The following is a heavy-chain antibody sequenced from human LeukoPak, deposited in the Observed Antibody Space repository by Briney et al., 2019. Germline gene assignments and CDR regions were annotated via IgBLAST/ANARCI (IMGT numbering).Heavy chain of an antibody. CDR1: GFTFSSYS. V-gene: IGHV3-21*01. CDR3: ARQQGVAGTRDFDY. Sequence: GGSLRLSCAASGFTFSSYSMNWVRQAPGKGLEWVSSISSSSSYIYYADSVRGRFTISRDNARNSLYLQMNSLRAEDTAVYYCARQQGVAGTRDFDYWGQGTLVTVSS. D-gene: IGHD6-19*01. CDR2: ISSSSSYI. J-gene: IGHJ4*02.